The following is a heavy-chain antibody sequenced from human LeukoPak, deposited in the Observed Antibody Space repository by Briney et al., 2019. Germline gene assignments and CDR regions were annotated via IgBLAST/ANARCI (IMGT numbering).Heavy chain of an antibody. J-gene: IGHJ4*02. CDR3: ARGGVEGASCYGY. V-gene: IGHV1-2*02. D-gene: IGHD2-2*01. CDR2: INPDSGVT. CDR1: GYTFTGYS. Sequence: GASVKVSCKASGYTFTGYSIHWVRQAPGQGLEWMGWINPDSGVTNYAQKLQGRVTMTRDTSISTAYMELSRLRSDDTAVYYCARGGVEGASCYGYLGQGTLVTGSS.